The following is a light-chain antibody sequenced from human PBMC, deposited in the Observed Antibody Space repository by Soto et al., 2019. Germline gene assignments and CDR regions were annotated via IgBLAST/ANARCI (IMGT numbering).Light chain of an antibody. V-gene: IGLV1-44*01. Sequence: QSVLTQPPSASGTPGQRVTIPCSGTRSNIGSNSVSWYQQVPGTAPKLLVYSDDRRPSGVPDRFSASKSGTSASLVISGLQSVDEAEYYCAVWDDSLSGLFVFGTGTQLTVL. CDR1: RSNIGSNS. J-gene: IGLJ6*01. CDR2: SDD. CDR3: AVWDDSLSGLFV.